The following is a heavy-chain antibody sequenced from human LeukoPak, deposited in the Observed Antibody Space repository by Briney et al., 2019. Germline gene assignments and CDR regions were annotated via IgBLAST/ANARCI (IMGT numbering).Heavy chain of an antibody. CDR2: IYYSGST. CDR1: GGSFSAYY. J-gene: IGHJ4*02. V-gene: IGHV4-39*01. D-gene: IGHD3-16*02. Sequence: SETLSLTCAVYGGSFSAYYWGWIRQPPGKGLEWIGSIYYSGSTYYNPSLKSRVTISVDTSKNQFSLKLSSVTAADTAVYYCARRPDNYDYVWGSYRWGFDYWGQGTLVTVSS. CDR3: ARRPDNYDYVWGSYRWGFDY.